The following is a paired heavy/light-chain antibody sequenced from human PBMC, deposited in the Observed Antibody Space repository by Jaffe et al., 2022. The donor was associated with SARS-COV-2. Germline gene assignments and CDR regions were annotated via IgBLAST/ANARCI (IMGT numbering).Light chain of an antibody. V-gene: IGKV3-20*01. Sequence: EIVLTQSPGTLSLSPGERATLSCRASQSVSSSYLAWYQQKPGQAPRLLIYGASSRATGIPDRFSGSGSGTDFTLTISRLEPEDFAVYYCQQYGSSGTFGQGTKVEIK. CDR2: GAS. CDR3: QQYGSSGT. CDR1: QSVSSSY. J-gene: IGKJ1*01.
Heavy chain of an antibody. CDR3: ASQWVYSSSTRRYYYYGMDV. CDR2: IYYSGST. Sequence: QLQLQESGPGLVKPSETLSLTCTVSGGSISSSSYYWGWIRQPPGKGLEWIGSIYYSGSTYYNPSLKSRVTISVDTSKNQFSLKLSSVTAADTAVYYCASQWVYSSSTRRYYYYGMDVWGQGTTVTVSS. CDR1: GGSISSSSYY. V-gene: IGHV4-39*01. D-gene: IGHD6-6*01. J-gene: IGHJ6*02.